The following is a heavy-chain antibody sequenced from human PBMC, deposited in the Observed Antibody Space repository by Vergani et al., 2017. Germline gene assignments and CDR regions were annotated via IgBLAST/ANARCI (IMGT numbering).Heavy chain of an antibody. CDR3: ARARYLGSGSYYGFDY. CDR2: INPNSGGT. J-gene: IGHJ4*02. V-gene: IGHV1-2*02. D-gene: IGHD3-10*01. Sequence: QVQLVQSGAEVKKPGASVKVSCKASGYTFTGYYMHWVRQAPGQGLEWMGWINPNSGGTNYAQKFQGRVTMTRDTSISTACMELSRLRSDDTAVYYGARARYLGSGSYYGFDYWGQGTLVTVSS. CDR1: GYTFTGYY.